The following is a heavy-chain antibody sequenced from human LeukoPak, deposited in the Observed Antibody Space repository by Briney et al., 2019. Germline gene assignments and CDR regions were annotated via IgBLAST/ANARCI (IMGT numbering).Heavy chain of an antibody. CDR2: TSASGGST. V-gene: IGHV3-23*01. J-gene: IGHJ4*02. CDR3: ARGGDYAGVAALLDL. CDR1: GFTFTAYA. Sequence: GGSLRLSCAASGFTFTAYAMSWVRQAPGKGLEWVSATSASGGSTYYADSVKGRFTISRDNSKNTLYLQMNSLRAEDTALYYCARGGDYAGVAALLDLWGQGTPVTVSS. D-gene: IGHD4-23*01.